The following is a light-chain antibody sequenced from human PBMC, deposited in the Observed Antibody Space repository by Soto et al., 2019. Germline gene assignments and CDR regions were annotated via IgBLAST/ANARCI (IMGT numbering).Light chain of an antibody. CDR2: GAS. V-gene: IGKV3-20*01. J-gene: IGKJ1*01. Sequence: EILLTQSPGTLALSPGERATLSCGASRSVGSKYLAWYQQKSGQAPRLLMHGASSRAIGIPDRFSGRGFGTDFTLTISRLEPEDFEVYYCQHSGDFRWTFGLGTKVDIK. CDR3: QHSGDFRWT. CDR1: RSVGSKY.